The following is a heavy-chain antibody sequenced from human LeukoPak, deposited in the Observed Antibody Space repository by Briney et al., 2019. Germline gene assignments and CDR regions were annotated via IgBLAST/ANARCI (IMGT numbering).Heavy chain of an antibody. Sequence: GGSLRLSCAASGFTFSGYWMSWVRQAPGKGLEWVANIRQHGSEKFYVDSVKGRFTISRDNAQNSLYLQMNSLRAEDTAVYYCARDIDRYYADYWGQGILVTVSS. CDR3: ARDIDRYYADY. J-gene: IGHJ4*02. CDR1: GFTFSGYW. D-gene: IGHD3-3*01. V-gene: IGHV3-7*01. CDR2: IRQHGSEK.